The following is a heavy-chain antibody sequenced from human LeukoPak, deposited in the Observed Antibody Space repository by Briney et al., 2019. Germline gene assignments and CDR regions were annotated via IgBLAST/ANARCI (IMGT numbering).Heavy chain of an antibody. CDR1: GFTFDDYA. CDR2: MSCNSGSI. D-gene: IGHD3-10*01. J-gene: IGHJ4*02. V-gene: IGHV3-9*01. CDR3: AKDMMSERGAFDY. Sequence: GGSLRLSCAVYGFTFDDYAMHWVRQTPGKGLEWVSGMSCNSGSIDYADSVKGRFTISRDNAKNSLYLQRKSLSPEDTDLYFCAKDMMSERGAFDYWGQGTLVTVSS.